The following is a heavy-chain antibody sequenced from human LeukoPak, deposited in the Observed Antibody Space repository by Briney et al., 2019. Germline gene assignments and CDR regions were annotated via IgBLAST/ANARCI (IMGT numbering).Heavy chain of an antibody. CDR1: GFTFSNYG. Sequence: GRSLRLSCAASGFTFSNYGMHWVRQAPGKGLEWVAVISNDGNNKFYVDSVKGRFTISRDNSKNTLYLQMNSLRAEDTAVYYCASLTSSSWYEVDYWGQGTLVTVSS. CDR3: ASLTSSSWYEVDY. CDR2: ISNDGNNK. D-gene: IGHD6-13*01. V-gene: IGHV3-30*03. J-gene: IGHJ4*02.